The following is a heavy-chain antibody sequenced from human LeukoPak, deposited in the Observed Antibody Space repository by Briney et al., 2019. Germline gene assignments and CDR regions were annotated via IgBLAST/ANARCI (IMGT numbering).Heavy chain of an antibody. V-gene: IGHV4-34*01. CDR1: GGSFSGYY. D-gene: IGHD3-22*01. CDR3: ARSYYYDSSGFPFDY. J-gene: IGHJ4*02. Sequence: SSETLSLTCAVYGGSFSGYYWSWIRQPPGKGLEWIGEINHSGSTNYNPSLKSRVTISVDTSKNQFSLKLSSVTAADTAVYYCARSYYYDSSGFPFDYWGQGTLVTVSS. CDR2: INHSGST.